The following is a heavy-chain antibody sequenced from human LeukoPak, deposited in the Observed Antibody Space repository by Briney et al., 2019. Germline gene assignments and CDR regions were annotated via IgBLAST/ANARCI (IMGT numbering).Heavy chain of an antibody. CDR2: ICPGNSDT. J-gene: IGHJ4*02. CDR3: VRHDADTGLVTGLDY. D-gene: IGHD5-18*01. CDR1: GYSFTSYW. Sequence: GESLDISWQGSGYSFTSYWIGWVRPIPGKGLEWMGIICPGNSDTRYSPSFEGQVASSPDKSISTAYLQWSSLNAADSAIYYCVRHDADTGLVTGLDYWGQGTLVTVSS. V-gene: IGHV5-51*01.